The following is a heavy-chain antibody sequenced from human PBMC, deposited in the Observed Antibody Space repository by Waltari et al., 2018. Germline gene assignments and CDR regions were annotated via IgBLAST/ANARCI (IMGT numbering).Heavy chain of an antibody. J-gene: IGHJ4*02. CDR2: VDPEDGET. V-gene: IGHV1-69-2*01. D-gene: IGHD3-22*01. CDR3: ATDVLDRRVFVSSGYFGGG. Sequence: EVQLVQSGAEVKKPGATVKISCKVSGYTFTDSYMHWVQQAPGKGLEWMGLVDPEDGETIYAEKFQGRVTITADTSTDTAYMELSSLRSEDTAVYYCATDVLDRRVFVSSGYFGGGWGQGTLVTVSS. CDR1: GYTFTDSY.